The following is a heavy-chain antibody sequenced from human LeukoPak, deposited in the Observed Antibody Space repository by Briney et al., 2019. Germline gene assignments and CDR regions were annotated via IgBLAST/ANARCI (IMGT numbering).Heavy chain of an antibody. CDR3: AMAEQPAFDY. D-gene: IGHD1-14*01. CDR2: IYSGGST. J-gene: IGHJ4*02. Sequence: GGSLRLSCAASGFTVSSNYMSWVRQAPGKGLEWVSVIYSGGSTYYADSVKGRFTISRDNSNNTLYLQMNSLGAEDTAVYYCAMAEQPAFDYWGQGTLVTVSS. CDR1: GFTVSSNY. V-gene: IGHV3-53*01.